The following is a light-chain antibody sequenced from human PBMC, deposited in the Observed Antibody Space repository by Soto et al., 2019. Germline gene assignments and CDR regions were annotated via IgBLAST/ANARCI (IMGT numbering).Light chain of an antibody. J-gene: IGLJ2*01. V-gene: IGLV2-18*01. CDR3: SLYTTSSSRVV. Sequence: QSALTQPPSVSGSPGQSVTITCTGTSSDVGTYNRVSWYQQPPGTAPKLIIYEVNNRPSGVPDRFSGSKSGSTASLTISGLQDEDEADYHCSLYTTSSSRVVFGGGTKVTVL. CDR1: SSDVGTYNR. CDR2: EVN.